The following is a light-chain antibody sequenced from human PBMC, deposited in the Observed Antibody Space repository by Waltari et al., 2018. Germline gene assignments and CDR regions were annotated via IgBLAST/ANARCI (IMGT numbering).Light chain of an antibody. CDR2: DVS. CDR1: RGDFGGYNY. CDR3: CSYAGASTYV. Sequence: QSALTQPASVSGSPGQSITISCTGTRGDFGGYNYVSWYQQHPGKAPKLMIYDVSKRPSGASNRFSGSKSGNTASLTVSGLQAEDEADYYCCSYAGASTYVFGTGTKVTVL. V-gene: IGLV2-23*02. J-gene: IGLJ1*01.